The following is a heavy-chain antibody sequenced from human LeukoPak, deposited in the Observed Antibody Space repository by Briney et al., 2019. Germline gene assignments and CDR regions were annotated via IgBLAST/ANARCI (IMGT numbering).Heavy chain of an antibody. Sequence: PSETLSLTCSVSGVSVSTYYWSWIRQPPGKGLEWIAYVSYSGGTNYIPSLKSRVTISLDTSKNQFSLKLSSVTAADTAVYFCARGERPGLDYWGQGTLVTVSS. CDR1: GVSVSTYY. CDR3: ARGERPGLDY. D-gene: IGHD2-2*01. CDR2: VSYSGGT. V-gene: IGHV4-59*02. J-gene: IGHJ4*02.